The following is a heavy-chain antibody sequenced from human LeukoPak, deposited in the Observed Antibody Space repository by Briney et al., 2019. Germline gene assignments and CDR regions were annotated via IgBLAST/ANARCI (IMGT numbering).Heavy chain of an antibody. J-gene: IGHJ3*02. Sequence: KVSCKTSGYIFTGYYMHWVRQMPGKGREGRGIIYPGDSDTRYSPSFQGPVTISAYKSISTAYLQWSSLKASDTAMYYCARPVTTMVRDAFDIWGQGTMVTVSS. D-gene: IGHD3-10*01. V-gene: IGHV5-51*01. CDR1: GYIFTGYY. CDR3: ARPVTTMVRDAFDI. CDR2: IYPGDSDT.